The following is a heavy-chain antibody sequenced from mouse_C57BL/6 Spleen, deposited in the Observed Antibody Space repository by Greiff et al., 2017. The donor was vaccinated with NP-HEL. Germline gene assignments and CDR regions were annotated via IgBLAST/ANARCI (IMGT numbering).Heavy chain of an antibody. J-gene: IGHJ1*03. CDR3: TRRIYYYGSSFGYFDV. Sequence: EVKLVESGGGLVQPGGSMKLSCAASGFTFSDAWMDWVRQSPEKGLEWVAEIRNKANNHATYYAESVKGRFTISRDDSKSSVYLQMNSLRAEDTGIYYCTRRIYYYGSSFGYFDVWGTGTTVTVSS. D-gene: IGHD1-1*01. CDR2: IRNKANNHAT. CDR1: GFTFSDAW. V-gene: IGHV6-6*01.